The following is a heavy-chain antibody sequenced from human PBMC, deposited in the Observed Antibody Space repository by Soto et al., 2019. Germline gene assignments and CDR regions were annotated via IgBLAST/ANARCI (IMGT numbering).Heavy chain of an antibody. J-gene: IGHJ4*02. CDR2: IKQDGSQK. V-gene: IGHV3-7*01. CDR1: GFSFSSYL. Sequence: PGGSLRLSCAASGFSFSSYLMNWVRQAPGKGLEWVANIKQDGSQKYYVDSVKGRFTISRDNAKNSLYLQMTSLRAEDTAVYYCATSSDTGYIFDFWGQGTLVTVSS. CDR3: ATSSDTGYIFDF. D-gene: IGHD3-9*01.